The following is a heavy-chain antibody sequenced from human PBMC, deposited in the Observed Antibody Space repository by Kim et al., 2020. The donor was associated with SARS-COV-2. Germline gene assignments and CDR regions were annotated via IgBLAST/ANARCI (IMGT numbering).Heavy chain of an antibody. V-gene: IGHV1-69*13. CDR2: IIPIFGTA. Sequence: SVKVSCKASGGTFSSYAISWVRQAPGQGLEWMGGIIPIFGTANYAQKFQGRVTITADESTSTAYMELSSLRSEDTAVYYCARDDFWSGYPSNYYGMDVWGQGTTVTVSS. CDR1: GGTFSSYA. D-gene: IGHD3-3*01. J-gene: IGHJ6*02. CDR3: ARDDFWSGYPSNYYGMDV.